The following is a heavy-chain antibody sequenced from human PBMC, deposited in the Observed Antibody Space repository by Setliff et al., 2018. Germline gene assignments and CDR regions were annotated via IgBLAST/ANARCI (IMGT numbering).Heavy chain of an antibody. CDR1: GGSLNVYF. CDR3: RLAHCNDTSCEEALDY. Sequence: SETMSLTWAVYGGSLNVYFSSWTRQPPGKGLEWIGEICHSGSTNYNPSLKSRVTMSVDKSKNQFPLKLKSVTAADTAVYYCRLAHCNDTSCEEALDYWSQGTLVTVSS. J-gene: IGHJ4*02. D-gene: IGHD2-2*01. V-gene: IGHV4-34*01. CDR2: ICHSGST.